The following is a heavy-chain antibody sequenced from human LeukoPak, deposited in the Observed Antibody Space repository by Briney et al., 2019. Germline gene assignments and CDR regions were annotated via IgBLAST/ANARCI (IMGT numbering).Heavy chain of an antibody. J-gene: IGHJ3*02. CDR2: TYYRSKWYN. V-gene: IGHV6-1*01. D-gene: IGHD2-2*01. CDR1: GDSVSSNSAA. CDR3: ARDKPYCSSTSCYDAFDI. Sequence: SQTLSLTCAISGDSVSSNSAAWNWIRQSPSRGLEWLGRTYYRSKWYNDYAVSVKSRITINPDTSKNQFSLQLNSVTPEDTAVYYCARDKPYCSSTSCYDAFDIWGQGTMVTVSS.